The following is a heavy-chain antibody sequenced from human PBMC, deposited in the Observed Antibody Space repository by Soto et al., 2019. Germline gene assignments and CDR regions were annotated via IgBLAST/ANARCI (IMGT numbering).Heavy chain of an antibody. V-gene: IGHV4-4*02. D-gene: IGHD6-19*01. CDR3: ARSAGWYAVHS. CDR1: GDSVSSPYY. CDR2: VFHTGTT. Sequence: QVQQQESGPGLVKPSGTLSLTCAVSGDSVSSPYYWCWVRQPPGKGLEWIGEVFHTGTTSYNPSLRSRVTISMDKSINQFSLDLSSVTAADTAVYYCARSAGWYAVHSWGPGTLVIVSS. J-gene: IGHJ4*02.